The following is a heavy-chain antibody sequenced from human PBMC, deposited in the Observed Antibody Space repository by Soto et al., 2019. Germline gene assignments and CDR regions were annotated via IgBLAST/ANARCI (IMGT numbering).Heavy chain of an antibody. D-gene: IGHD3-10*01. CDR2: IFSSGES. J-gene: IGHJ4*02. V-gene: IGHV3-53*01. CDR1: GFTVSSTY. Sequence: GGSLRLSCAASGFTVSSTYMSWVRQARGKGLEWVSIIFSSGESFYADSVKGRFTISRDSSDNTVYLQMNSLKAEDTAVYYCARGGIGMVRTFDHWGQGTLVTVSS. CDR3: ARGGIGMVRTFDH.